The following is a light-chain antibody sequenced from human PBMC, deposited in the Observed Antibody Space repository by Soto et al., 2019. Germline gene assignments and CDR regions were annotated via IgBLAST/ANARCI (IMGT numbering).Light chain of an antibody. CDR3: CSYAGTLGV. CDR1: NSDVGSYNL. Sequence: QSVLTQPASVSGSPGQSITISCTGTNSDVGSYNLVSWYQQHPGKAPKLMIYEVSKRPSGVSNRFSGSKSGNTASLTISGLQAEDEADYYCCSYAGTLGVFGTGTKLTVL. CDR2: EVS. V-gene: IGLV2-23*02. J-gene: IGLJ1*01.